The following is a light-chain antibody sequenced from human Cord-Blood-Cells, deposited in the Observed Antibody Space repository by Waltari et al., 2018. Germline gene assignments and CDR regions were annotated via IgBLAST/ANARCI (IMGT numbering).Light chain of an antibody. Sequence: EIVLTQSPGTLSLSPGERATLSCRASQSVSSSYLAWYQQKPGQAPRLLIYGASSRATGIPDRFCGSGSGTDFTLTISRLEPEDFAVYDCQQYGSSPVTFGGGTKVEIK. CDR2: GAS. V-gene: IGKV3-20*01. CDR3: QQYGSSPVT. CDR1: QSVSSSY. J-gene: IGKJ4*01.